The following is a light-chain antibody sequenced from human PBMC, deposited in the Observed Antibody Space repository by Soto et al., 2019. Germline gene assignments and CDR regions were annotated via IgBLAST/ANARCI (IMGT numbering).Light chain of an antibody. J-gene: IGKJ4*01. Sequence: DSVMTQSPDSLAVSLGERATINCKSSQSVLHSSNNKNYLTWYQQKPGQPPKLLIYWASTRESGVPDRFSGSGSGTDFTLPISSLQAEDVAVYYCQGTFTFGGGTKVDIK. V-gene: IGKV4-1*01. CDR1: QSVLHSSNNKNY. CDR3: QGTFT. CDR2: WAS.